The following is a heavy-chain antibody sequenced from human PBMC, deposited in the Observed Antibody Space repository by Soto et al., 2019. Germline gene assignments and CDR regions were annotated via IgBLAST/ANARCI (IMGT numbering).Heavy chain of an antibody. CDR1: DDSSSNYK. CDR3: ARHGLTAYMVYYFDF. V-gene: IGHV4-59*08. J-gene: IGHJ4*02. D-gene: IGHD3-16*01. Sequence: SETLSLTCTVSDDSSSNYKWSWIRQPPGRRLEWIAYIDYNGGTSYNPSLQSRITISVDTSTNQFSLNLTSVTAADTAVYCCARHGLTAYMVYYFDFWGQGTLVTVSS. CDR2: IDYNGGT.